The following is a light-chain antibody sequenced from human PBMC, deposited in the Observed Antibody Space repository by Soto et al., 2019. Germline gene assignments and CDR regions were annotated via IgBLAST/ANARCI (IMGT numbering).Light chain of an antibody. CDR2: VNTDGSH. J-gene: IGLJ3*02. CDR3: QTWGTGIQV. V-gene: IGLV4-69*01. CDR1: SGYPNYA. Sequence: QSLLTQSPSASASLGASVNLTCTLSSGYPNYAIAWHQQQPQKGPRYLMRVNTDGSHTKGDGIPDRFSGSSSGAERYLTISSLQSEDEADYYCQTWGTGIQVFGGGTKVTVL.